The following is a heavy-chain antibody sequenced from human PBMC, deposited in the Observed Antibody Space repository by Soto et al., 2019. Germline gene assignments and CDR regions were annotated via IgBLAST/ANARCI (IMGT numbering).Heavy chain of an antibody. CDR1: GFTFSRDG. CDR3: AKERATTAAFDY. CDR2: ITDNGGST. V-gene: IGHV3-23*01. Sequence: GSLRLSCAASGFTFSRDGMSWVRQAPGKGLEWVSLITDNGGSTYYADSVKGRFTISRDNTKNTLFLQMNSLRAEDTAVYYCAKERATTAAFDYWGQGALVTVSS. D-gene: IGHD4-17*01. J-gene: IGHJ4*02.